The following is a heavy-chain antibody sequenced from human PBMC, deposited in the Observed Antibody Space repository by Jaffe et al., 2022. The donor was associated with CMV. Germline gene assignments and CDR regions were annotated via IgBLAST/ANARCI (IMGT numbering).Heavy chain of an antibody. CDR2: ISSSGSTI. D-gene: IGHD3-10*01. J-gene: IGHJ4*02. CDR1: GFTFSSYE. Sequence: EVQLVESGGGLVQPGGSLRLSCAASGFTFSSYEMNWVRQAPGKGLEWVSYISSSGSTIYYADSVKGRFTISRDNAKNSLYLQMNSLRAEDTAVYYCARDRVTMVRGVELDYWGQGTLVTVSS. CDR3: ARDRVTMVRGVELDY. V-gene: IGHV3-48*03.